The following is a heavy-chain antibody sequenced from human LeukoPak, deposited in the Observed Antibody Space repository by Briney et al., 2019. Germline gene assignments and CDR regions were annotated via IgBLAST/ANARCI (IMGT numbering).Heavy chain of an antibody. CDR3: ARSGTHKEYYDFWSGYYTVDY. J-gene: IGHJ4*02. D-gene: IGHD3-3*01. Sequence: GASVTVSCKASGYTFTSYGISWVRQAPGQGLEWMGWISAYNGNTNYAQKLQGRVTMTTDTSTSTAYMELRSLRSDDTAVYYCARSGTHKEYYDFWSGYYTVDYWGQGTLVTVSS. CDR1: GYTFTSYG. V-gene: IGHV1-18*01. CDR2: ISAYNGNT.